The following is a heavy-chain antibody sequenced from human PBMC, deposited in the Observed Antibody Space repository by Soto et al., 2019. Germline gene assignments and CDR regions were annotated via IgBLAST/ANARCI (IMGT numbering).Heavy chain of an antibody. CDR2: IWYDGSNK. J-gene: IGHJ4*02. V-gene: IGHV3-33*01. Sequence: GGSLRLSCAASGFTFSSYGMHWVRQAPGKGLEWVAVIWYDGSNKYYADSVKARFTISRDNSKNTLYLQMNSLRAEDTAVYYCARDFYYYDSSGYYSSEYYLDYWGQGTLVTVSS. CDR3: ARDFYYYDSSGYYSSEYYLDY. CDR1: GFTFSSYG. D-gene: IGHD3-22*01.